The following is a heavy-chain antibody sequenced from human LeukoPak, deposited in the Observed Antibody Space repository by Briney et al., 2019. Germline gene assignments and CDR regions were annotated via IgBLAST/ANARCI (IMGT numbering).Heavy chain of an antibody. D-gene: IGHD6-13*01. Sequence: PSETLSLTCTVSGGSISSYYWSWIRQPPGKGLEWIGYIYYSGGTNYNPSLKSRVTISVDTSKDQFSLKLSSVTAADTAVYYCARSALPERRIRSSSWYYFDYWGQGTLVTVSS. CDR3: ARSALPERRIRSSSWYYFDY. CDR2: IYYSGGT. CDR1: GGSISSYY. J-gene: IGHJ4*02. V-gene: IGHV4-59*12.